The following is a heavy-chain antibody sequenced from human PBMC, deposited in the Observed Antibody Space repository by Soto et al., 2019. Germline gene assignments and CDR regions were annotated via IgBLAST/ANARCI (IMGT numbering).Heavy chain of an antibody. CDR3: VKDLLGPGRAYGMDV. CDR2: ISYDGSNK. D-gene: IGHD7-27*01. J-gene: IGHJ6*02. CDR1: GFTFSSYG. V-gene: IGHV3-30*18. Sequence: GGSLRLSCAASGFTFSSYGMHWVRQAPGKGLEWVAVISYDGSNKYYADSVKGRFTISRDNSKNTLYLQMNSLRAEDTAVYYCVKDLLGPGRAYGMDVWGQGTTVTVSS.